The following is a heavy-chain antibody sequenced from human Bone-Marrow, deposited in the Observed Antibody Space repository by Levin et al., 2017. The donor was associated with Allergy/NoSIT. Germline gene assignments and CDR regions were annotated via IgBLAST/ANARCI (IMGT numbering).Heavy chain of an antibody. D-gene: IGHD3-3*01. CDR2: ISGSSSYI. CDR3: ARLGTTFGTFLTEYYHGLDV. Sequence: PGGSLRLSCAASGFDFSTFHIHWVRQAPGKGLEWVSSISGSSSYIYYAESVRGRFTISRDNAKNSLYLQMTGLRAEDTAVYYCARLGTTFGTFLTEYYHGLDVWGQGTTVNVSS. CDR1: GFDFSTFH. J-gene: IGHJ6*02. V-gene: IGHV3-21*06.